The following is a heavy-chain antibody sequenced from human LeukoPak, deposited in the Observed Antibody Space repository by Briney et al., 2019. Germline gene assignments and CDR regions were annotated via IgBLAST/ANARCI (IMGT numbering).Heavy chain of an antibody. CDR1: GYTFTGYY. Sequence: ASVKGSCKASGYTFTGYYMHWVRQAPGQGLEWMGRINPNSGGTNYAQKFQGRVTMTRDTSISTAYMELSRLRSDDTAVYYCARTYYYGSGSTDYYYYYYMDVWGKGTTVTVSS. J-gene: IGHJ6*03. CDR2: INPNSGGT. V-gene: IGHV1-2*06. CDR3: ARTYYYGSGSTDYYYYYYMDV. D-gene: IGHD3-10*01.